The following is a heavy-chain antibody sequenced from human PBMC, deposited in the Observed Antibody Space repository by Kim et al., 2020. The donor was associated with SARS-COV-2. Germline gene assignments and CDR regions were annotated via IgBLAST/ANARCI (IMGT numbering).Heavy chain of an antibody. CDR3: ARGRVPVEEAAGRDNDRGVEY. CDR1: GFRFSSYG. Sequence: GGSLRLSCAASGFRFSSYGMHWVRQAPGKGPEWVAVIWYDGSNDHYADLVKGRFTTSRDNSKNILYLQMNSLRGEDTAVYYCARGRVPVEEAAGRDNDRGVEYWGRGTQVT. CDR2: IWYDGSND. J-gene: IGHJ4*02. V-gene: IGHV3-33*01. D-gene: IGHD2-8*02.